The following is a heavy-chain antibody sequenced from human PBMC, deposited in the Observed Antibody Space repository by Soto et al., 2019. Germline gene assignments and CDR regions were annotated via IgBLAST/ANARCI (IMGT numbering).Heavy chain of an antibody. V-gene: IGHV3-30-3*01. CDR2: ISYDGSTK. J-gene: IGHJ4*02. Sequence: QVQLVESGGGVVQPGRSLRLSCAASGFTFSSYAMHWVRQAPGKGLEWVAVISYDGSTKYYADSVKGRFTISRDNSKNTLYLQMNSLRAEDTAVYYCARDPSDYDFWSGYYVFDYWGQGALVTVCS. CDR3: ARDPSDYDFWSGYYVFDY. CDR1: GFTFSSYA. D-gene: IGHD3-3*01.